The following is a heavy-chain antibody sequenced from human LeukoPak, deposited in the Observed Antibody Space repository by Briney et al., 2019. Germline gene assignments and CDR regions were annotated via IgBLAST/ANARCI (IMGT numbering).Heavy chain of an antibody. J-gene: IGHJ3*02. D-gene: IGHD4-23*01. CDR3: AREMTVVTPVDAFDI. CDR1: GFTFSSYE. Sequence: GGSLRLSCAASGFTFSSYEMNWVRQAPGKGLEWVSYISSSGSTTYYADSVKGRFTISRDNSKNTLYLQMNSLRAEDTAVYYCAREMTVVTPVDAFDIWGQGTMVTVSS. V-gene: IGHV3-48*03. CDR2: ISSSGSTT.